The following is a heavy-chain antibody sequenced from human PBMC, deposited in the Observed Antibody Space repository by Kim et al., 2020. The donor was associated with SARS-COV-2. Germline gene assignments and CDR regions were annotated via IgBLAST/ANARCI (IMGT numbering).Heavy chain of an antibody. V-gene: IGHV3-23*01. Sequence: NTVYADSVKGRFIISRDNSKNTLYLQMNSLRAEDTAVYYCAKEWERTFDYWGQGTLVTVSS. D-gene: IGHD1-26*01. CDR2: NT. J-gene: IGHJ4*02. CDR3: AKEWERTFDY.